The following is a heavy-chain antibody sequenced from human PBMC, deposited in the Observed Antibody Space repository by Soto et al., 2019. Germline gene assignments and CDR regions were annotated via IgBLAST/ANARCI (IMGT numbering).Heavy chain of an antibody. Sequence: SVKVSCKASGYTFTSYGISWVRQAPGQGLEWMGGIIPIFGTANYAQKFQGRVTITADESTSTAYMELSSLRSEDTAVYYCASGGTDIVLVPAASDYGMDVWGQGTTVTVSS. CDR2: IIPIFGTA. V-gene: IGHV1-69*13. J-gene: IGHJ6*02. D-gene: IGHD2-2*01. CDR3: ASGGTDIVLVPAASDYGMDV. CDR1: GYTFTSYG.